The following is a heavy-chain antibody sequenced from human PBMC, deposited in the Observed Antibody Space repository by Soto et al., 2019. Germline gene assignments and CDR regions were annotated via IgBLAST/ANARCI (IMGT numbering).Heavy chain of an antibody. Sequence: GGSLRLSCAASGFTFSSYAMSWVRQAPGKVLEWVSAISGSGGSTYYADSVKGRFTISRDNSKNTLYLQMNSLRAEDTAVYYCAKDGGGAAITTDYYYYYYMDVWGKGTTVTVSS. CDR3: AKDGGGAAITTDYYYYYYMDV. D-gene: IGHD2-2*02. CDR1: GFTFSSYA. CDR2: ISGSGGST. J-gene: IGHJ6*03. V-gene: IGHV3-23*01.